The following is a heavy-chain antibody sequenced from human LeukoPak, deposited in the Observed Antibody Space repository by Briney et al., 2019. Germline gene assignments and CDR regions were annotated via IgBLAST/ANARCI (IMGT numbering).Heavy chain of an antibody. D-gene: IGHD3-10*01. Sequence: SETLSLTCTVSGGSISSYYWSWIRQPPGKGLEWIGYIYYSGSTNYNPSLKSRVTISVETSKNQFSLKLSSVTAADTDVYYCARSQNYYGSGDYWSQGTLVTVSS. CDR3: ARSQNYYGSGDY. CDR1: GGSISSYY. CDR2: IYYSGST. V-gene: IGHV4-59*01. J-gene: IGHJ4*02.